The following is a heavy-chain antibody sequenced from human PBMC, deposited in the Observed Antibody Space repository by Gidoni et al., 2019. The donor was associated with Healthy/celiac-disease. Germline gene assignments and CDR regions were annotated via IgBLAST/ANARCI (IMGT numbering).Heavy chain of an antibody. V-gene: IGHV3-48*02. CDR2: ISSSSSTI. CDR3: ARGGRGTEDIVVVVAAPLDY. J-gene: IGHJ4*02. CDR1: GFTFSSYS. D-gene: IGHD2-15*01. Sequence: EVQLVESGGGLVQPGGSLRLSCAASGFTFSSYSMNWVRQAPGKGLEWVSYISSSSSTIYYADAVKGRFTISRDNAKNSLYLQMNSLRDEDTAVYYCARGGRGTEDIVVVVAAPLDYWGQGTLVTVSS.